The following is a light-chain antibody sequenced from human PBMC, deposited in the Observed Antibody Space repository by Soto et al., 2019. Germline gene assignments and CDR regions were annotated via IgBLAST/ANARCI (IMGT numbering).Light chain of an antibody. J-gene: IGKJ1*01. CDR3: HQYNKWPRT. CDR1: QSVDKD. Sequence: EIVMTQSPATLSVSPGEGATLSCRPSQSVDKDLAWYRQKPGQAPSLLVYDASTRATGVPARFSGGGSATKFTLPITSLQSEDFAVDYCHQYNKWPRTFGRGTKVDIK. V-gene: IGKV3-15*01. CDR2: DAS.